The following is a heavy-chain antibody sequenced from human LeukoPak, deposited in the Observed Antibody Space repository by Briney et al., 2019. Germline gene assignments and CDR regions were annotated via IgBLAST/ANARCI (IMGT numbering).Heavy chain of an antibody. V-gene: IGHV3-23*01. J-gene: IGHJ4*02. CDR1: GFYFANYA. CDR3: TKAPIVSCRGAFCYPFDS. D-gene: IGHD2-15*01. CDR2: SVGGGSPNT. Sequence: GGSLRLSCAASGFYFANYAMSWVRQAPGKGLEWVSASVGGGSPNTYHADSVKGRFTISRDNSKNTLFLQMNSLGAEDTAIYYCTKAPIVSCRGAFCYPFDSWGQGTLVTVSS.